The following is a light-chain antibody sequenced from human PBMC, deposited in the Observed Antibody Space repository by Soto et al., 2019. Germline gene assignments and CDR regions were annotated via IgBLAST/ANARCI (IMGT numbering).Light chain of an antibody. J-gene: IGKJ1*01. CDR2: DAY. V-gene: IGKV1-5*01. CDR1: QSISSW. Sequence: DIQMTQSPSTLSASVGDRVTITYRASQSISSWLAWYQQKPGKAPKVLIYDAYSLESGVPSRFSGSGSGTEFTLTISSLQPEDFATYYCQQSYSTLRTFGQGTKVDI. CDR3: QQSYSTLRT.